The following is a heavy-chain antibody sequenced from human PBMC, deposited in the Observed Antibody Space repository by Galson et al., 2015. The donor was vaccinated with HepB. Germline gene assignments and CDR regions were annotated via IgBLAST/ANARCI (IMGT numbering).Heavy chain of an antibody. V-gene: IGHV1-2*06. CDR1: GYTFTGYY. Sequence: SVKVSCKASGYTFTGYYSHWVRQAPGQGLEWMGRINPNSGGTNYAQKFQGRVTMTRDTSITTVYMELSRLTSDDTAVYYCARDGYSSGWYGGALDPWGQGTLVTVSS. J-gene: IGHJ5*02. CDR3: ARDGYSSGWYGGALDP. D-gene: IGHD6-19*01. CDR2: INPNSGGT.